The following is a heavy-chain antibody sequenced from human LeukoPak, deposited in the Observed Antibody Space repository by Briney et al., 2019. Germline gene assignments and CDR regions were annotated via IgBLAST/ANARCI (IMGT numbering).Heavy chain of an antibody. CDR1: GGTFSSYA. CDR3: ARGEAPSQQLVPEYYFDY. J-gene: IGHJ4*02. CDR2: IIPIFGTA. D-gene: IGHD6-13*01. Sequence: SVKVSCKASGGTFSSYAISWVRQAPGQGLEWMGGIIPIFGTANYAQKFQGRVTITADESTSTAYMELSSLRSEDTAVYYCARGEAPSQQLVPEYYFDYWGQGTLVTVSS. V-gene: IGHV1-69*13.